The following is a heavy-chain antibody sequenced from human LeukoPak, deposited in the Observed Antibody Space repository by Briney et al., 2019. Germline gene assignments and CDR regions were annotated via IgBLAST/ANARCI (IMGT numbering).Heavy chain of an antibody. CDR2: ISSSSSYI. CDR3: ARDCSSTSCYTRLGYYYYYMDV. D-gene: IGHD2-2*02. Sequence: GGSPRLSCAASGFTFSSYSVNWVRQAPGKGLEWVSSISSSSSYIYYADSVKGRFTISRDNAKNSLYLQMNSLRAEDTAVYYCARDCSSTSCYTRLGYYYYYMDVWGKGTTVTVSS. V-gene: IGHV3-21*01. J-gene: IGHJ6*03. CDR1: GFTFSSYS.